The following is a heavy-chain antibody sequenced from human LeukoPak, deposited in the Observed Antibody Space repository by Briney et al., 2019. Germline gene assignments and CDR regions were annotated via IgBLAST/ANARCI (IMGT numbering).Heavy chain of an antibody. D-gene: IGHD6-13*01. V-gene: IGHV4-31*03. J-gene: IGHJ5*02. CDR2: IYHDGGI. CDR3: ARDLRTAGSWYEWDWFDP. Sequence: SQTLSLTCTVSVGSITSGGYYWTWVRQFPGKVLEWIGFIYHDGGIYYDPSLKSRVTISLDASNIQFSLKLSSVTAADTAVYYCARDLRTAGSWYEWDWFDPWGQGTLVTVSS. CDR1: VGSITSGGYY.